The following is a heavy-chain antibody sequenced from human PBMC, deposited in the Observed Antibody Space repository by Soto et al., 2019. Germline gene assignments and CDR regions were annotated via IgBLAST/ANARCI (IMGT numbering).Heavy chain of an antibody. J-gene: IGHJ6*02. D-gene: IGHD3-22*01. Sequence: QVHLVQSGAEVKKPGASVNVSCKTSGYTFTRNGISWVRQAPGQGLEWMGWISPKSGNTKYAQKFQGRVIMTTDTSTSTAYRELRSLRSGGTAVYFCVKDRDSNSWPSRDVWGPGTRVTVSS. CDR3: VKDRDSNSWPSRDV. V-gene: IGHV1-18*01. CDR1: GYTFTRNG. CDR2: ISPKSGNT.